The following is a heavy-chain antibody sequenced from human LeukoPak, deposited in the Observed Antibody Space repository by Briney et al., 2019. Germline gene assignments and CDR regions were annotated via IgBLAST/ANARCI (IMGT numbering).Heavy chain of an antibody. CDR2: ISYDGSNK. D-gene: IGHD5-24*01. J-gene: IGHJ4*02. V-gene: IGHV3-30-3*01. Sequence: GRSLRLSCAASGFTFSSYAMHWVRQAPGKGLEWVAVISYDGSNKYYADSVKGRFTISRDNSKNTLYLQMNSLRAEDTAVFYCARNLGDGYPFDYWGQGTLVTVSS. CDR3: ARNLGDGYPFDY. CDR1: GFTFSSYA.